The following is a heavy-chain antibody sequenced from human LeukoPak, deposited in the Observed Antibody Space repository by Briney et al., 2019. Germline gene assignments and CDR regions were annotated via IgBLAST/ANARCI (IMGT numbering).Heavy chain of an antibody. D-gene: IGHD3-10*01. J-gene: IGHJ4*02. CDR2: IYYSGST. V-gene: IGHV4-39*01. Sequence: SETLSLTCTVSGGSISSSSYYWAWIRQPPGKGLEWIGSIYYSGSTYYNPPLKSRVAISVDTSKNQFSLKLSSVTAADTAVYYCAGVAYYDSGNYYFDYWGQGTLVTVSS. CDR1: GGSISSSSYY. CDR3: AGVAYYDSGNYYFDY.